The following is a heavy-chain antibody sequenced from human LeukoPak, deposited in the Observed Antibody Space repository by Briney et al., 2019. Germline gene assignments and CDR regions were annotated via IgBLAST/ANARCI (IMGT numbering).Heavy chain of an antibody. CDR2: IWYDGSQR. V-gene: IGHV3-33*01. Sequence: GGSLRLSCAASGFTFSTYGLHWVRQSPGRGLEWVAVIWYDGSQRYYADSVKGRFTISRDDSQNTIYLQMDSLRAEDTAVYHCATSSPRNYFDHWGQGTLVTVSS. D-gene: IGHD1-14*01. CDR1: GFTFSTYG. CDR3: ATSSPRNYFDH. J-gene: IGHJ4*02.